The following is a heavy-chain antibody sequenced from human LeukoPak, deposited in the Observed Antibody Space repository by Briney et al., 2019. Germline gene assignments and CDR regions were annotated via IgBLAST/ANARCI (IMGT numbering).Heavy chain of an antibody. D-gene: IGHD4-17*01. V-gene: IGHV3-23*01. CDR1: GFTFSYFD. Sequence: GGSLTLSCTVSGFTFSYFDVTWLRQVPGKGLEWVSEITSCGDGSFYADSVKGRFTISRDNSKDTLYLQMNGLRVEDTAVYYCARDPNGDYVGALEGWGQGTMVSVSS. CDR3: ARDPNGDYVGALEG. J-gene: IGHJ3*01. CDR2: ITSCGDGS.